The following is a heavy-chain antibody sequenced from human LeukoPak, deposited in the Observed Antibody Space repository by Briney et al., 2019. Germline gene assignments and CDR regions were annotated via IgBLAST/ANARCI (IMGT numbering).Heavy chain of an antibody. V-gene: IGHV3-23*01. CDR1: GFTFSNYA. D-gene: IGHD3-16*02. J-gene: IGHJ3*02. Sequence: GGSLRLSCAASGFTFSNYAMSWVRQAPGKGLEWVSAISGSGGSTYYADSVKGRFTISRDNSKNTLYLQMNSLRAEDTAVYYRALNGREVPSGAFDIWGQGTMVTVSS. CDR2: ISGSGGST. CDR3: ALNGREVPSGAFDI.